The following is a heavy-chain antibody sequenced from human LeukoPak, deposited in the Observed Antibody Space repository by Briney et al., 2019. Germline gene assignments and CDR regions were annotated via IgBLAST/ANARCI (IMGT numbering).Heavy chain of an antibody. CDR2: IYYSGST. V-gene: IGHV4-59*01. D-gene: IGHD4-17*01. Sequence: SETLSLTCTVSGGSISSYYWSWIRQPPGKGLAWIGYIYYSGSTNYNPSLKSRVTISVDTSKNQFSLKLSSVTAADTAVYCCASLYGDYEDSDYWGQGTLVTVSS. J-gene: IGHJ4*02. CDR1: GGSISSYY. CDR3: ASLYGDYEDSDY.